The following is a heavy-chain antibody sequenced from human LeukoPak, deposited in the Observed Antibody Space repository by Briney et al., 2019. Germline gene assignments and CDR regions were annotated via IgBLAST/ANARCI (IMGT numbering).Heavy chain of an antibody. CDR1: GYTFTGYY. Sequence: ASVKVSCKASGYTFTGYYLHWVRQAPGQGLQWMGWINPNSGGTKYAQKFQGRVTMTRDTSISTAYMDLSRLRSDDTAVYYCARGSDRNDGGWFDPWGQGTLVTVSS. CDR3: ARGSDRNDGGWFDP. J-gene: IGHJ5*02. D-gene: IGHD1-1*01. V-gene: IGHV1-2*02. CDR2: INPNSGGT.